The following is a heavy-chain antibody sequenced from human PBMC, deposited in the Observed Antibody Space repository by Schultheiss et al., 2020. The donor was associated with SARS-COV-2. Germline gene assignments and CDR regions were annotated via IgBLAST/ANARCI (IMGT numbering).Heavy chain of an antibody. Sequence: SVKVSCKASGGTFSSYAISWVRQAPGQGLEWMGGIIPIFGTANYAQKFQGRVTITADESTSTAYMELSSLRSEDTAVYYCASPNCSGGSCPLDYWGQGTLVTVSS. V-gene: IGHV1-69*13. CDR2: IIPIFGTA. D-gene: IGHD2-15*01. CDR3: ASPNCSGGSCPLDY. J-gene: IGHJ4*02. CDR1: GGTFSSYA.